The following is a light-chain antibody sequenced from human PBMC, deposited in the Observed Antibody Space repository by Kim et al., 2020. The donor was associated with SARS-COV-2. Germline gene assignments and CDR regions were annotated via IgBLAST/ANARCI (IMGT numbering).Light chain of an antibody. CDR1: QSVSSN. J-gene: IGKJ4*01. CDR2: GAS. Sequence: EIVMTQSPATLSVSPGERATLSCRASQSVSSNLAWYQQKPGQAPRLLIYGASTRATGIPARFSGSGSGTEFTLTISSLQSEDFAVYYCQQYNNWPPRNTFGGGTKVEI. V-gene: IGKV3-15*01. CDR3: QQYNNWPPRNT.